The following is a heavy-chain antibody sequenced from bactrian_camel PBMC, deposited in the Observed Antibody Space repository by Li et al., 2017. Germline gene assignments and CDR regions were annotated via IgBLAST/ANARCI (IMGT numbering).Heavy chain of an antibody. Sequence: VQLVESGGGLVQPGGSLRLSCAASGVTLSNYAVNWVRQAPGQGLEWVSTILSGDGDNKAYADSVKGRFTISQDDAKNTVYLQMNSLKSEDTALYYCATATRGAWYGYNYWGQGTQVTVS. CDR1: GVTLSNYA. D-gene: IGHD6*01. CDR3: ATATRGAWYGYNY. CDR2: ILSGDGDNK. J-gene: IGHJ4*01. V-gene: IGHV3S40*01.